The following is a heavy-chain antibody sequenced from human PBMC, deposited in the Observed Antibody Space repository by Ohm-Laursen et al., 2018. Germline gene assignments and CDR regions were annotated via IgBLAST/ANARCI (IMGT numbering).Heavy chain of an antibody. CDR2: IHSGGNT. CDR3: ATAGPYSGDDY. J-gene: IGHJ4*02. D-gene: IGHD6-25*01. V-gene: IGHV3-53*01. Sequence: LSLTCSVSGGSINSGGYYWSWVRQAPGKGLEWVSVIHSGGNTYYVDSVKGRLTISRDNSKNTLYLQMNSLRDEDTAVYYCATAGPYSGDDYWGQGTLVNVSS. CDR1: GGSINSGGYY.